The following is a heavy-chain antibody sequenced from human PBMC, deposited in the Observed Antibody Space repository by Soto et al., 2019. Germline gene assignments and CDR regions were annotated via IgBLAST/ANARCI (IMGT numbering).Heavy chain of an antibody. J-gene: IGHJ2*01. CDR1: GGSISSGGYY. CDR2: IAYSGST. Sequence: QVQLQESGPGLVKPSQTLSLTCTVSGGSISSGGYYWSWIRQHPGKGLEWTGYIAYSGSTYSNPSLKSRVTRSVDTTKNQFSLKLSSVTAADTAVYYCARDYGDYWYIDLWGRGTLVTVSS. D-gene: IGHD4-17*01. CDR3: ARDYGDYWYIDL. V-gene: IGHV4-31*03.